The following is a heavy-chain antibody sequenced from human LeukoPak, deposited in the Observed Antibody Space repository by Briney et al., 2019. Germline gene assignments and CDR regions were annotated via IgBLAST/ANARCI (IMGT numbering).Heavy chain of an antibody. CDR1: GFTFSSYA. CDR3: ARDGSIAARLY. V-gene: IGHV3-21*01. Sequence: GGSLRLSCAASGFTFSSYAMSWVRQAPGKGLEWVSTISGSSSYIYYADSVKGRFTISRDNAKNSLYLQMNSLRAEDTAVYYCARDGSIAARLYWGQGTLVTVSS. D-gene: IGHD6-6*01. J-gene: IGHJ4*02. CDR2: ISGSSSYI.